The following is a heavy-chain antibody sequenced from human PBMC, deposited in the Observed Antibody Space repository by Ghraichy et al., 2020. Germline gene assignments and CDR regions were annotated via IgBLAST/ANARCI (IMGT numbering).Heavy chain of an antibody. Sequence: GESLNISCSASGFTFSSYAMHWVRQAPGKGLEYVSAISSNGGSTYYADSVKGRFTISRDNSKNTLYLQMSSLRAEDTAVYYCVKDGDDYYDSSGFDYWGQGTLVTVSS. CDR2: ISSNGGST. V-gene: IGHV3-64D*06. CDR1: GFTFSSYA. D-gene: IGHD3-22*01. J-gene: IGHJ4*02. CDR3: VKDGDDYYDSSGFDY.